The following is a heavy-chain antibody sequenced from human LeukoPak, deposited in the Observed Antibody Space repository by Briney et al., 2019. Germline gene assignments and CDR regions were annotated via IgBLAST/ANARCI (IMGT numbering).Heavy chain of an antibody. Sequence: SETLSLTCTVSGGSISSSGYFWGWIRQPPGKGLEWIGSIYYSGSTCYNPSLKSRVTISVDTSKNQFSLRLSSVTAADTAVYYCARPTSNLKIDYWGQGTLVTVSS. CDR2: IYYSGST. J-gene: IGHJ4*02. CDR3: ARPTSNLKIDY. V-gene: IGHV4-39*01. D-gene: IGHD2-2*01. CDR1: GGSISSSGYF.